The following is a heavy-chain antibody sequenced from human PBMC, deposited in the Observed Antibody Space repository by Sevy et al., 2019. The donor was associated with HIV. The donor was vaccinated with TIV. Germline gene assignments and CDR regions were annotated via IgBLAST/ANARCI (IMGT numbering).Heavy chain of an antibody. V-gene: IGHV3-30*18. CDR3: AKDDAYNTQWLRNFFDP. Sequence: GESLKISCTASGFSFSSYGMHWVRQAPGRGLEWVAVISYDGSNQFYTDSVRGRFTVSRDNSKNTQFMEMNSLRAEDTAVYYCAKDDAYNTQWLRNFFDPWGQGTLVTVSS. D-gene: IGHD6-19*01. CDR1: GFSFSSYG. J-gene: IGHJ5*02. CDR2: ISYDGSNQ.